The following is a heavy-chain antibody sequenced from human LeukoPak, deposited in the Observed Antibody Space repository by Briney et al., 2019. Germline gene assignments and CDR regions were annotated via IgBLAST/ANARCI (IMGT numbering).Heavy chain of an antibody. CDR3: ARAAPTRTLIGSGADY. D-gene: IGHD3-22*01. J-gene: IGHJ4*02. Sequence: GGSLRLSCAASGFTFSIYSMDWVRQAPGKGLEWVSSISSSGSYIYYADSLKGRFTISRDNAKNSLYLQMNSLRAEDTAVYYCARAAPTRTLIGSGADYWGQGTLVTVSS. V-gene: IGHV3-21*01. CDR2: ISSSGSYI. CDR1: GFTFSIYS.